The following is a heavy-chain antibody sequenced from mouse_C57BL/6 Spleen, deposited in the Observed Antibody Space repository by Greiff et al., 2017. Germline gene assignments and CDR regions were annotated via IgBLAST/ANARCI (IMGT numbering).Heavy chain of an antibody. CDR1: GYTFTSYG. Sequence: QVQLKESGAELARPGASVKLSCKASGYTFTSYGISWVKQRTGQGLEWIGEIYPRSGNTYYNEKFKGKATLTADKSSSTAYMELRSLTSEDSAVYFCARSDSNYAMDYWGQGTSVTVSS. CDR2: IYPRSGNT. V-gene: IGHV1-81*01. J-gene: IGHJ4*01. CDR3: ARSDSNYAMDY.